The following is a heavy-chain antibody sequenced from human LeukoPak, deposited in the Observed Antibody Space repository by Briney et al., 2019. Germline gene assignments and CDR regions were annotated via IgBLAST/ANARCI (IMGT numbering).Heavy chain of an antibody. V-gene: IGHV3-21*01. CDR2: ISGSSSDI. CDR1: RFSFSNYA. Sequence: GGSLRLSCAGSRFSFSNYAMNWVRQAPGKGLEWVSSISGSSSDIYYADSMKGRLTISRDNAKNSVYLQINSLRAEDTAIYYCARRGYIDSSGYDYWGQGTLVTVSS. CDR3: ARRGYIDSSGYDY. J-gene: IGHJ4*02. D-gene: IGHD3-22*01.